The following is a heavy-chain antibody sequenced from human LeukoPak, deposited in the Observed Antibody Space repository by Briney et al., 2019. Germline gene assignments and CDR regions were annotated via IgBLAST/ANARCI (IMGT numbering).Heavy chain of an antibody. D-gene: IGHD3-10*01. V-gene: IGHV3-30*02. Sequence: GGSLRLSCAASGFTFSSYGMHWVRQAPGKGLEWVAFIRYDGSNKYYADSVKGRFTISRDSSKNILFLQMNNLRAEDTAVYYCARVGDHFHWYLDLWGRGTLVTVSS. CDR1: GFTFSSYG. CDR3: ARVGDHFHWYLDL. CDR2: IRYDGSNK. J-gene: IGHJ2*01.